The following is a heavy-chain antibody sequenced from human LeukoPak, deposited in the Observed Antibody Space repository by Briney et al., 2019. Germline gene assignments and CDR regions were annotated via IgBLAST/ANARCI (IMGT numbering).Heavy chain of an antibody. Sequence: SETLSLTCTVSGYSISSGYYWCWIRQPPGKGLEWIGSIYHSGSTYYNPSLKSRVTISVDTSKNQFSLKLSSVTAADTAVYYCARDSSGPFFYGMDVWGQGTTVTVSS. J-gene: IGHJ6*02. CDR1: GYSISSGYY. CDR3: ARDSSGPFFYGMDV. V-gene: IGHV4-38-2*02. CDR2: IYHSGST. D-gene: IGHD6-19*01.